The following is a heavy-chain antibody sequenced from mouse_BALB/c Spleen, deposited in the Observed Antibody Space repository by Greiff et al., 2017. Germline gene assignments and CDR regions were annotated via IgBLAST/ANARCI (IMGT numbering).Heavy chain of an antibody. CDR1: GFTFSSYA. D-gene: IGHD4-1*01. J-gene: IGHJ4*01. Sequence: EVKLVESGGGLVKPGGSLKLSCAASGFTFSSYAMSWVRQSPEKRLEWVAEISSGGSYTYYPDTVTGRFTISRDNAKNTLYLEMSSLRSEDTAMYYCARGLGRAAYYAMDDWGQGTSVTVAS. V-gene: IGHV5-9-4*01. CDR2: ISSGGSYT. CDR3: ARGLGRAAYYAMDD.